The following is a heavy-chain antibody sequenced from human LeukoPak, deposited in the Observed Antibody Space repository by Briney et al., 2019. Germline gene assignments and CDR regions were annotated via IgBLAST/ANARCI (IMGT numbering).Heavy chain of an antibody. CDR3: ARASPKATPADY. J-gene: IGHJ4*02. Sequence: ASVKVSCKASGYTFTSYGISWVRQAPGQGLEWMGWISAYNGNTNYAQKLQGRVTITTDPSTSTAYMELRSLRSDDTAVYYCARASPKATPADYWGQGTLVTVSS. CDR2: ISAYNGNT. CDR1: GYTFTSYG. V-gene: IGHV1-18*01.